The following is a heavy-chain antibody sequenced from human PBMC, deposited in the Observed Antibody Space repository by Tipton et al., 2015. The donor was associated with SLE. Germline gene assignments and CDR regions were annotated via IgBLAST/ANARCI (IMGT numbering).Heavy chain of an antibody. CDR3: AKGRGTSHLYYFEY. J-gene: IGHJ4*02. V-gene: IGHV3-43*01. D-gene: IGHD1-7*01. Sequence: GSLRLSCSASGFTFDDYTMHWVRQRPGKGLEWVSLISWDGGSTDYAESVKGRFTMSRDNSKNSLYLQMNSLRTEDTAFYYCAKGRGTSHLYYFEYWGQGSLVTVSS. CDR1: GFTFDDYT. CDR2: ISWDGGST.